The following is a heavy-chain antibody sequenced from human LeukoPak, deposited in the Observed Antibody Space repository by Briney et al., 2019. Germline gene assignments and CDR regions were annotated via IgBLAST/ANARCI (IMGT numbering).Heavy chain of an antibody. CDR3: AKDRSGYVDY. V-gene: IGHV3-43D*03. CDR1: GFTFDDYA. Sequence: GGSLRLSCAASGFTFDDYAMHWVRQAPGKGLEWVSLISWDGGSTYYADYVKGRFTISRDNSKNSMYLQMNSLRAEDTDLYYCAKDRSGYVDYWGQGTLVTVSS. D-gene: IGHD1-26*01. J-gene: IGHJ4*02. CDR2: ISWDGGST.